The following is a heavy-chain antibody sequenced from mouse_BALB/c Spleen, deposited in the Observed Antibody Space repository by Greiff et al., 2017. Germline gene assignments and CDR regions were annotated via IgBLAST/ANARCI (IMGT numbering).Heavy chain of an antibody. CDR1: GFSLTSYG. D-gene: IGHD2-4*01. CDR3: ARDYDYDEAWFAY. Sequence: VKLVESGPGLVAPSQSLSITCTVSGFSLTSYGVHWVRQPPGKGLEWLGVIWAGGSTNYNSALMSRLSISKDNSKSQVFLKMNSLQTDDTAMYYCARDYDYDEAWFAYWGQGTLVTVSA. J-gene: IGHJ3*01. V-gene: IGHV2-9*02. CDR2: IWAGGST.